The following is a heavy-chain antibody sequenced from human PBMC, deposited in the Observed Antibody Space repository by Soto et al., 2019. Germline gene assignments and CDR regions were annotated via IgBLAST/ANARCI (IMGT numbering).Heavy chain of an antibody. Sequence: EVQLVESGGGLVQPGGSLRLSCAASGFTFSSYSMNWVRQAPGKGLEWVSYISSSSSTIYYADSVKGRFTISRDNAKNSLYLQMNSLGDEETAVYYCARIFCSTSCYYKGDWFDPWGQGTLVTVSS. D-gene: IGHD2-2*01. CDR3: ARIFCSTSCYYKGDWFDP. CDR1: GFTFSSYS. V-gene: IGHV3-48*02. CDR2: ISSSSSTI. J-gene: IGHJ5*02.